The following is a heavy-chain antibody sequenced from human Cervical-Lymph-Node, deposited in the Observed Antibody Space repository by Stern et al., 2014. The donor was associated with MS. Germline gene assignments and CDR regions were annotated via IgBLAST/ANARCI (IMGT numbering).Heavy chain of an antibody. D-gene: IGHD4-17*01. CDR3: ARGPSHGEVSYDS. CDR1: GESFSGYY. J-gene: IGHJ4*02. V-gene: IGHV4-34*01. Sequence: QVQLQQWGAGLLKPSETLSLTCAVYGESFSGYYWSWIRQPPGKGLEWIGEIMHSGSTNYNPSLKSRVTISVDTSKNHFSLNMSSVTAADTAVYYCARGPSHGEVSYDSWGQGALVTVSS. CDR2: IMHSGST.